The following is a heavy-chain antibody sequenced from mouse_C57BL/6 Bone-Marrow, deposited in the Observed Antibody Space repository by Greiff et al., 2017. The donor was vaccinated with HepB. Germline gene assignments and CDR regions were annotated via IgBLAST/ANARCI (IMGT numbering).Heavy chain of an antibody. CDR2: ISYDGSN. D-gene: IGHD2-5*01. CDR3: ARSNGGYAMDY. J-gene: IGHJ4*01. V-gene: IGHV3-6*01. CDR1: GYSITSGYY. Sequence: VQLKESGPGLVKPSQSLSLTCSVTGYSITSGYYRNWIRQFPGNKLEWMGYISYDGSNNYNPSLKNRISITRDTSKNQFFLKLNSVTTEDTATYYCARSNGGYAMDYWGQGTSVTVSS.